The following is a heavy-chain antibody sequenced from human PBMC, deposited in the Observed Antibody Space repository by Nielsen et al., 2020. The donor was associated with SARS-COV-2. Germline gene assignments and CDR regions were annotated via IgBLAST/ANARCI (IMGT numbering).Heavy chain of an antibody. J-gene: IGHJ2*01. CDR3: ARVAGTPPVSYSYFDL. V-gene: IGHV3-11*05. D-gene: IGHD6-19*01. CDR2: MSGSSSYI. CDR1: GFTISSSF. Sequence: GGSLGLSCGASGFTISSSFMSWIRQAPGKGLEWVAQMSGSSSYIHYADSVKGRYTISKDSAKNSLYLQMNSLRAEDTAVYYCARVAGTPPVSYSYFDLWGRGTLVTVSS.